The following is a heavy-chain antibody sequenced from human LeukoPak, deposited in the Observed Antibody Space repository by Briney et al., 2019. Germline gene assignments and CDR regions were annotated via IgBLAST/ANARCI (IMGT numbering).Heavy chain of an antibody. CDR1: GGTFSSYA. CDR3: ARGGYSYGYYYYGMDV. V-gene: IGHV1-69*13. D-gene: IGHD5-18*01. Sequence: SVKVSCKASGGTFSSYAISWVRQTPGQGLEWMGGIIPIFGTANYAQKFQGRVTITADESTSTAYMELSSLRSEDTAVYYCARGGYSYGYYYYGMDVWGKGTTVTVSS. J-gene: IGHJ6*04. CDR2: IIPIFGTA.